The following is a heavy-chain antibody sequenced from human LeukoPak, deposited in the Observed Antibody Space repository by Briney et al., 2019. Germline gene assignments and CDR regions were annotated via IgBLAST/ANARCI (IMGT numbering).Heavy chain of an antibody. J-gene: IGHJ4*02. Sequence: GGSLRLSCAASGFSFISYGMHLVRQAPGKGLEWVGVISDDGRRKDYADSVKGRFTISRDNSKDTLYLQMNSLRAEDTAVYYCAKRPSDYGDYVSYFDYWGQGTLVTVSS. CDR3: AKRPSDYGDYVSYFDY. V-gene: IGHV3-30*18. CDR1: GFSFISYG. D-gene: IGHD4-17*01. CDR2: ISDDGRRK.